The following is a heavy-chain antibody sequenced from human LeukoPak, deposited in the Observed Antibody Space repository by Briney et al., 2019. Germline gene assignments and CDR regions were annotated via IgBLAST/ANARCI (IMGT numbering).Heavy chain of an antibody. V-gene: IGHV1-18*01. CDR1: GYTFTSYG. D-gene: IGHD3-22*01. CDR2: ISAYNGNT. J-gene: IGHJ6*02. Sequence: ASVKVSCKASGYTFTSYGISWVRQAPGQGLEWMGWISAYNGNTNYAQKLQGRVTMTTDTSTSTAYMELRSLRSDDTAVYYCAREGSGYWPHCYYGMDVWGQGTTVTVSS. CDR3: AREGSGYWPHCYYGMDV.